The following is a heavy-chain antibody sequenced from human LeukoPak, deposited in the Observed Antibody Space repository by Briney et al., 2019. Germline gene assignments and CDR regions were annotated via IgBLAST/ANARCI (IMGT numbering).Heavy chain of an antibody. CDR3: ARERTIAVAGTSVFDP. Sequence: SSETLSLTCSVSGGSISSYYWSWVRQPPGKGMEWIGYMHYSGSTQYNPSLKSRVTISVDTSKNQFSLKLSSVTAADTAVYYCARERTIAVAGTSVFDPWGQGTLVTVSS. CDR1: GGSISSYY. J-gene: IGHJ5*02. D-gene: IGHD6-19*01. V-gene: IGHV4-59*01. CDR2: MHYSGST.